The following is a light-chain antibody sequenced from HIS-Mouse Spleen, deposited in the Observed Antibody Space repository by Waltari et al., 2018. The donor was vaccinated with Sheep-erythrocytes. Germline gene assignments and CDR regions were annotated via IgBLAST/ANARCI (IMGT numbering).Light chain of an antibody. V-gene: IGLV2-11*01. J-gene: IGLJ1*01. CDR2: DVS. CDR1: SSDVGGYNY. CDR3: CSYAGSYNHV. Sequence: QSALPQPRSVSVSPGQSVTISCTRTSSDVGGYNYVTWYQQHPGKSPKPMLYDVSKRPSGVPDRFSGSKSGNTAALTISGLQAEDEADYYCCSYAGSYNHVFATGTKVTVL.